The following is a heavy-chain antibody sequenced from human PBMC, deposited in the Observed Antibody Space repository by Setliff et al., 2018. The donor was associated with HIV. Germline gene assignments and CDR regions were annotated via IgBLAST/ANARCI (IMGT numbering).Heavy chain of an antibody. CDR2: VYYNGAT. CDR1: GGSIASSTHY. D-gene: IGHD3-9*01. J-gene: IGHJ5*02. V-gene: IGHV4-39*01. Sequence: LSLTCTVSGGSIASSTHYWAWIRQPPGKGLEWIGSVYYNGATDHNPSLKSRVTISVDTSNQQFSLKLSSVTAADTAVYYCARHEGYNDFLTGYFRYKWYDPWGQGTLVTVTS. CDR3: ARHEGYNDFLTGYFRYKWYDP.